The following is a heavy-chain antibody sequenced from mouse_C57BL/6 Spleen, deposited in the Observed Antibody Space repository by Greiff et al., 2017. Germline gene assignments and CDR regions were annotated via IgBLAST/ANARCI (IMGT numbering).Heavy chain of an antibody. CDR3: ARGDYDYDSGFAY. Sequence: QVHVKQPGAELVKPGASVKMSCKASGYTFTSYWITWVKQRPGQGLEWIGDIYPGSGSTNYNEKFKSKATLTVDTSSSTAYMQLSSLTSEDSAVYYCARGDYDYDSGFAYWGQGTLVTVSA. CDR1: GYTFTSYW. V-gene: IGHV1-55*01. D-gene: IGHD2-4*01. J-gene: IGHJ3*01. CDR2: IYPGSGST.